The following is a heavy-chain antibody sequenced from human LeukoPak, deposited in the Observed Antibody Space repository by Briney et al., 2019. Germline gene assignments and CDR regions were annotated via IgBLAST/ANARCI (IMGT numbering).Heavy chain of an antibody. V-gene: IGHV3-21*01. CDR3: ARVLGGTLDQGGFDY. D-gene: IGHD1-7*01. Sequence: GSLRLSCAASGFTLSSYSMNWVRQAPGKGLEWVSSISSSSSYIYYADSVKGRFTISRDNAKNSLYLQMNSLRAEDTAVYYCARVLGGTLDQGGFDYWGQGTLVTVSS. CDR1: GFTLSSYS. CDR2: ISSSSSYI. J-gene: IGHJ4*02.